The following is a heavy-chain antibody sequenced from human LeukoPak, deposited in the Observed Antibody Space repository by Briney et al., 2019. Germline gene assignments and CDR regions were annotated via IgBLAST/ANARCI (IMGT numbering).Heavy chain of an antibody. Sequence: GGSLRLSCAASGFTFSSYWMHWVRQAPGKGPVWVSRINGDGSDTTYVDSVKGRFTISRDNARNTLFLQMNSLRAEDTAVYYCARAPNGVYCTSSSCHLDYWGQGTLVTVSS. V-gene: IGHV3-74*01. CDR2: INGDGSDT. D-gene: IGHD2-2*01. CDR1: GFTFSSYW. J-gene: IGHJ4*02. CDR3: ARAPNGVYCTSSSCHLDY.